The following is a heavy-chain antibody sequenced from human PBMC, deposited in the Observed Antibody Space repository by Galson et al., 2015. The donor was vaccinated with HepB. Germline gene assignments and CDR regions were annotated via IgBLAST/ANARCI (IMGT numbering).Heavy chain of an antibody. CDR2: ISGSGGRT. Sequence: SLRLSCAASGFMFSDYAIHWVRQAPGKGLEWVSAISGSGGRTYYADSGKGRFTISRDNSKNTLYLQMNSLRGDDTAIYYCAKEGGFSHGSEAIHHYYALDVWGQGTTVTVSS. V-gene: IGHV3-23*01. J-gene: IGHJ6*02. CDR3: AKEGGFSHGSEAIHHYYALDV. CDR1: GFMFSDYA. D-gene: IGHD3-10*01.